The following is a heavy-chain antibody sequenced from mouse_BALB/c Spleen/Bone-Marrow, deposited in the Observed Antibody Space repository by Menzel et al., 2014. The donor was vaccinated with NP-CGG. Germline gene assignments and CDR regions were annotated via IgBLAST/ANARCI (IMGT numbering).Heavy chain of an antibody. CDR3: ARTMIYFYAMDY. J-gene: IGHJ4*01. D-gene: IGHD2-4*01. CDR1: GYTFTSFV. CDR2: INPYNDGT. V-gene: IGHV1-14*01. Sequence: VQLQQSGPELVKPGASVKVSCKAFGYTFTSFVMHWVKQKPGQGLEWIGYINPYNDGTKYNEKFKGKATLTSDKSSNTAYMELSSLTSEDSAVYYCARTMIYFYAMDYWGQGTSVTVSS.